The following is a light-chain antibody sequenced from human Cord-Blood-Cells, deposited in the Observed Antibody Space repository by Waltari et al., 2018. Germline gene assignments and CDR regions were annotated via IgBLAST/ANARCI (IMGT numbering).Light chain of an antibody. J-gene: IGLJ3*02. Sequence: QTVVTQEPSFSVSPGGTVTLTCGLSSGSVSTSYYPSWYQQTPGQAPRTLIYSTNTRSSWVPDRVSGSILGNKAALTITGAQADDESDYYCVLYMGSGMWVFGGGTKLTVL. CDR1: SGSVSTSYY. CDR2: STN. V-gene: IGLV8-61*01. CDR3: VLYMGSGMWV.